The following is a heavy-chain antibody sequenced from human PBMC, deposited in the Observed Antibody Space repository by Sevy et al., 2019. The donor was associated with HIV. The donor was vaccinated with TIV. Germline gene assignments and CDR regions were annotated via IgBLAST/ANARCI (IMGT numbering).Heavy chain of an antibody. D-gene: IGHD3-9*01. J-gene: IGHJ4*02. CDR2: IKQDGSEK. CDR1: GFTFDNYW. Sequence: GGSLGLSCAASGFTFDNYWMSWVRQAPGKGLEWLANIKQDGSEKYYVDSVKGRFTISRDNAKNSVYLQMNSLRAEDTAVYYCARVDYPYDYWGQGTLVTVSS. CDR3: ARVDYPYDY. V-gene: IGHV3-7*03.